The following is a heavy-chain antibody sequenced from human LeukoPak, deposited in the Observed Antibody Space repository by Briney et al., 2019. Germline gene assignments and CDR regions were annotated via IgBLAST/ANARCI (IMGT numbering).Heavy chain of an antibody. V-gene: IGHV3-53*01. Sequence: PGGSLRLSCAASVFTVSNNYMSWVRRAAGKGLEWVSLIYSGGGTYYADSVTGRFTISRDNSKNTLYLQMNSLRAEDTAVYYCARNSGELGAWGQGTLVTVSS. CDR1: VFTVSNNY. J-gene: IGHJ5*02. CDR3: ARNSGELGA. D-gene: IGHD2-21*01. CDR2: IYSGGGT.